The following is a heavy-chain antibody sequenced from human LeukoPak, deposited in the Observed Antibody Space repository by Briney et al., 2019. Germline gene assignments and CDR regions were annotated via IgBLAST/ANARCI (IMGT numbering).Heavy chain of an antibody. J-gene: IGHJ4*02. Sequence: SETLSLTCTVSGGSISSYYWSWIRQPPGKGLEWIGYIYYSGSTNYNPSLKSRVTISVDTSKNQFSLKLSSVTAADTAVYYCARHGIAAAGGLDYWGQGTLVTVSS. D-gene: IGHD6-13*01. CDR1: GGSISSYY. CDR2: IYYSGST. CDR3: ARHGIAAAGGLDY. V-gene: IGHV4-59*08.